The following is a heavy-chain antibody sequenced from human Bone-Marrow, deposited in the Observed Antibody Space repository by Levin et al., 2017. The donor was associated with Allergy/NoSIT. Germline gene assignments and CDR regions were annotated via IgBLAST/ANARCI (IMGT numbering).Heavy chain of an antibody. Sequence: SETLSLTCSVSGGSVGTGDFYWTWFRQPPGKGLEWIGYFYYSGSTLYNPSLKSRVSISLDTSNNQFSLNLQSVTAADTAVYYCARGLLQFAGFFDYWGQGTLVSVSS. CDR2: FYYSGST. V-gene: IGHV4-30-4*01. D-gene: IGHD5-24*01. CDR3: ARGLLQFAGFFDY. CDR1: GGSVGTGDFY. J-gene: IGHJ4*02.